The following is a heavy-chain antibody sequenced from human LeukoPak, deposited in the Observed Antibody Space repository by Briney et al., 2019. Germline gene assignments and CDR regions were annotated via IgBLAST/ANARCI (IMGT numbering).Heavy chain of an antibody. CDR2: IWYDGSNK. J-gene: IGHJ4*02. D-gene: IGHD5/OR15-5a*01. V-gene: IGHV3-33*01. CDR1: GFTFSTYG. Sequence: PGGSLRLSCAASGFTFSTYGMHWVRQTPGKGLEWVAVIWYDGSNKYYADSVKGRFTISRDNSKNTLYLQMNSLRAEDTAVYYCARGLRTSLDYWGQGTLVTVSS. CDR3: ARGLRTSLDY.